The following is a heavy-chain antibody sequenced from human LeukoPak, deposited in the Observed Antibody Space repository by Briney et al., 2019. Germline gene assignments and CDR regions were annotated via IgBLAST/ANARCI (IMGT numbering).Heavy chain of an antibody. D-gene: IGHD6-13*01. CDR2: IYYSGST. CDR1: GGSISSYY. CDR3: ARHRPPSYSSSWYSNWFDP. J-gene: IGHJ5*02. V-gene: IGHV4-59*08. Sequence: PSGTLSLTCTVSGGSISSYYWSWIRQPPGKGLEWIGYIYYSGSTNYNPSLKSPVTISVHTPKNQFSLKLSSVTAADTAVYYCARHRPPSYSSSWYSNWFDPWGQGTLVTVSS.